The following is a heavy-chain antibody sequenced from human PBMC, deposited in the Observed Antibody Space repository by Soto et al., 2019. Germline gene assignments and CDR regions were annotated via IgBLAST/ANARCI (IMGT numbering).Heavy chain of an antibody. J-gene: IGHJ4*02. CDR1: GYTFTSYD. V-gene: IGHV1-8*01. CDR3: ARAPAAMYSRGDLWFDY. Sequence: QVQLVQSGAEVKKPGASVKVSCKASGYTFTSYDINWVRQATGQGLEWMGWMDPNSGNTGYAQKFQGRVIMTRNSSISRAYMELSSLRSEDTAVYYCARAPAAMYSRGDLWFDYWGQGTLVTVSS. CDR2: MDPNSGNT. D-gene: IGHD6-19*01.